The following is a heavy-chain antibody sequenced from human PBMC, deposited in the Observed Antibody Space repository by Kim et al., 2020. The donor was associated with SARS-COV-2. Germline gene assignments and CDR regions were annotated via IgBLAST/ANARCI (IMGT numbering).Heavy chain of an antibody. J-gene: IGHJ5*02. V-gene: IGHV1-8*01. D-gene: IGHD3-9*01. Sequence: KFQARVTMTRNTSISTAYMELSSLRSEDTAVYYCARGYYDILTGYPWFDPWGQGTLVTVSS. CDR3: ARGYYDILTGYPWFDP.